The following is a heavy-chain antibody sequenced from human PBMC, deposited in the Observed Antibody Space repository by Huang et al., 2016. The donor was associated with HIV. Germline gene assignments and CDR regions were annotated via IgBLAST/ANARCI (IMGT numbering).Heavy chain of an antibody. D-gene: IGHD2-15*01. CDR2: IIPMVGTT. V-gene: IGHV1-69*13. Sequence: QVQLVQSGAEVRKPGSSVKVSCKASGGTFSSYAISWVRQAPGQGLEWMGEIIPMVGTTNYAQKFQGRGTITADESTSTMYMQLNSLRSDDTAVNYCVYGCSGRRCHVSSFDYWGQGTLVTVSS. CDR3: VYGCSGRRCHVSSFDY. J-gene: IGHJ4*02. CDR1: GGTFSSYA.